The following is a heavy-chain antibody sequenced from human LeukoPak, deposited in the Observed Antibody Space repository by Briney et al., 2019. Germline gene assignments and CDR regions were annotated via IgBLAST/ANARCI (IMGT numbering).Heavy chain of an antibody. J-gene: IGHJ4*02. V-gene: IGHV5-51*01. CDR1: GYSFTSYW. Sequence: GESLKISCKGSGYSFTSYWIGWVRQMPGKGLEWMGIIYPGDSDTRYSPSFQGQVTISADKSISTAYLQWSSLKASDTAMYYCARPRRWGGDCSSTSCYTLDYWGQGTLVTVSS. CDR2: IYPGDSDT. CDR3: ARPRRWGGDCSSTSCYTLDY. D-gene: IGHD2-2*02.